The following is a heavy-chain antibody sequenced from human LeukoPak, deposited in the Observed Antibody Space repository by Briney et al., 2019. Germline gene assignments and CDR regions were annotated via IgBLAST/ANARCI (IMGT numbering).Heavy chain of an antibody. J-gene: IGHJ4*02. V-gene: IGHV3-30-3*01. CDR2: ISYDGSNK. Sequence: GGSLRLSCAASGFTFSSYAMHWVRQAPGKGLEWVAVISYDGSNKYYADSVEGRFTISRDNFKNTLYLQMNSLRAEDTAVYYCAREEVLYYYDSSGTFDYWGQGTLVTVSS. CDR3: AREEVLYYYDSSGTFDY. CDR1: GFTFSSYA. D-gene: IGHD3-22*01.